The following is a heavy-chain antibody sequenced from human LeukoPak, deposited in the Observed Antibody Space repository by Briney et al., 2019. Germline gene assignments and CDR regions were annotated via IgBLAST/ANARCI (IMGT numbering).Heavy chain of an antibody. D-gene: IGHD3-22*01. Sequence: SETLSLTCAASGYSISTGNWWGWIRQPPGKGLEWIGYIYYSGSTFYDPSLKSRVTMSVDTSNNQFSLKLSSVTAVDSAVYYCARNDYESSGFDFWGQGALVTVSS. V-gene: IGHV4-28*01. J-gene: IGHJ4*02. CDR2: IYYSGST. CDR3: ARNDYESSGFDF. CDR1: GYSISTGNW.